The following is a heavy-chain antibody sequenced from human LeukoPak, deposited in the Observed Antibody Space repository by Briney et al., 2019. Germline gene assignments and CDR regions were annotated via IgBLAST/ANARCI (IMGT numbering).Heavy chain of an antibody. Sequence: GESLKISCKGSGYSFTSYCIGWVRQMPGKGLEWMGVIFPGDSDTRYSPSFQGQVTISADKSINTAYLQWSSLKASDIAMYFCARGYDYGDYVEYFDYWGQGTLVTVSS. CDR2: IFPGDSDT. D-gene: IGHD4-17*01. V-gene: IGHV5-51*01. J-gene: IGHJ4*02. CDR1: GYSFTSYC. CDR3: ARGYDYGDYVEYFDY.